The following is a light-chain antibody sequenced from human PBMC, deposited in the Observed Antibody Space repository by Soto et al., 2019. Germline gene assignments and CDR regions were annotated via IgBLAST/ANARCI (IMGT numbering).Light chain of an antibody. CDR2: GAS. V-gene: IGKV3-20*01. J-gene: IGKJ4*01. CDR1: QRVSRNY. CDR3: QQYSKSPLT. Sequence: EIVLTQSPGTLSLSPGERATLSCRASQRVSRNYLAWYQQKLGQPPRLLIYGASNRAAGVPDRFSGSGSGTDFTLTITRPETEDFAVYHCQQYSKSPLTFGGGTQVQVK.